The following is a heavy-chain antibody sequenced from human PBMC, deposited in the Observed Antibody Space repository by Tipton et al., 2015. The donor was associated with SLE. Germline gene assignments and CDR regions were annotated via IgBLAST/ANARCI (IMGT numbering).Heavy chain of an antibody. CDR1: GGSISFYY. CDR2: IYSSGDR. CDR3: ARQQRFNWYFDY. Sequence: TLSLTCTVSGGSISFYYWSWFRQSAGGGLEWIGRIYSSGDRDYNPSLRSRVTLSIDASQNRVSLRLKSVSAADTAVYYCARQQRFNWYFDYWGQGALVTVSS. J-gene: IGHJ4*02. D-gene: IGHD1-20*01. V-gene: IGHV4-4*07.